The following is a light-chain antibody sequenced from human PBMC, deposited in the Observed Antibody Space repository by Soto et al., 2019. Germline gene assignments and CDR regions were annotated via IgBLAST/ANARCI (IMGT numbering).Light chain of an antibody. J-gene: IGLJ1*01. Sequence: SYELTQTSSVSVAPGQTARISCGGNNMGGKSVHWYQQKPGQAPVVVVYDDSDRPSGIPERFSGSNSGNTATLTISRVEAGDEADYHCQVWDDNSDHHVFGTGTKLTVL. V-gene: IGLV3-21*02. CDR3: QVWDDNSDHHV. CDR1: NMGGKS. CDR2: DDS.